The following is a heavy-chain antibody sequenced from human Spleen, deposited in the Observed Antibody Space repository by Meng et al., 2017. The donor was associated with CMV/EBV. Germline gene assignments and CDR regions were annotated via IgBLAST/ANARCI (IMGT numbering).Heavy chain of an antibody. CDR2: TSYDGSTK. CDR1: GFAFSSYF. CDR3: AREGGTTAGMDV. V-gene: IGHV3-30-3*01. J-gene: IGHJ6*02. Sequence: GGSLRLSCAASGFAFSSYFLHWDRQAPGKGLDWVAVTSYDGSTKSYADSVKGRFSISRDNSKNILYLQMNSLRVEDTAVYYCAREGGTTAGMDVWGQGTTVTVSS. D-gene: IGHD1-7*01.